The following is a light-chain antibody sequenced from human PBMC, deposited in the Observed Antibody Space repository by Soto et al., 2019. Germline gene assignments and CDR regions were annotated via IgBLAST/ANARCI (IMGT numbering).Light chain of an antibody. V-gene: IGKV3-15*01. CDR1: QSVTTN. CDR2: GAS. Sequence: EVVMTQSPGSLSMSPGERATLSCRASQSVTTNLAWYQQRPGQGPRLLIYGASTRATDIPARFSGSGSGTEFTLTISGLQPEDFATYYCQQYHDWPRTFGPGTKVEIK. CDR3: QQYHDWPRT. J-gene: IGKJ3*01.